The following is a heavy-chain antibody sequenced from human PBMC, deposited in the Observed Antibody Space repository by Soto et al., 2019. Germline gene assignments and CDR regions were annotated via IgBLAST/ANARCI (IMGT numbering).Heavy chain of an antibody. CDR1: GGTFSSYT. J-gene: IGHJ4*02. Sequence: GASVKVSCKASGGTFSSYTISWVRQAPGQGLEWMGRIIPILGIANYAQKFQGRVTITADKSTSTAYMELSSLRSEDTAVYYCARALVLRYFDWLADYWGQGTLVTVSS. CDR3: ARALVLRYFDWLADY. V-gene: IGHV1-69*02. D-gene: IGHD3-9*01. CDR2: IIPILGIA.